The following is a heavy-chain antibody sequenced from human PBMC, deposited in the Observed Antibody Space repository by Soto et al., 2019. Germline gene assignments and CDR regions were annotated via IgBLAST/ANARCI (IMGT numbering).Heavy chain of an antibody. CDR1: RFTGSNGW. J-gene: IGHJ4*02. D-gene: IGHD6-13*01. Sequence: EVQLVESGGGLLKPGGSLTVSCAASRFTGSNGWMSWVRQAPGKGLEWVGRIKSKTDGGTVEYAAPVKGRFTISRDDSMNALYLQTNSLKTEDTAVYYCTTGNSGYSRSWEGCWSQVSMVTVSS. CDR3: TTGNSGYSRSWEGC. CDR2: IKSKTDGGTV. V-gene: IGHV3-15*01.